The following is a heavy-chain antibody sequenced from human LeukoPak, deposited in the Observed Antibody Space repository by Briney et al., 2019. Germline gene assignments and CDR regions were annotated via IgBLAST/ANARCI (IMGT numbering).Heavy chain of an antibody. CDR1: GGSFTGYY. J-gene: IGHJ5*02. Sequence: PSETLSLTCAIYGGSFTGYYWMWIRQPPGRGLEWIGEINHSGSTNYNPSLKSRVTISVDTSKNQFSLNLNSVTAADTAVYYCARGRWFDLWGQGTLVTVSS. CDR2: INHSGST. CDR3: ARGRWFDL. V-gene: IGHV4-34*01.